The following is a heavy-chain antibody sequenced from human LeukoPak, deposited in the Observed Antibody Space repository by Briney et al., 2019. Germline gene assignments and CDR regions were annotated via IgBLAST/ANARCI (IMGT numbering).Heavy chain of an antibody. CDR1: GGTFSSYT. D-gene: IGHD6-6*01. V-gene: IGHV1-69*08. Sequence: SVKVSCKASGGTFSSYTISWVRQAPGQGLEWMGRIIPILGTANYAQKFQGRVTITADKSTSTAYMELSSLRSEDTAVYYCAREYSSSPWAFDYWGQGTLVTVSS. J-gene: IGHJ4*02. CDR3: AREYSSSPWAFDY. CDR2: IIPILGTA.